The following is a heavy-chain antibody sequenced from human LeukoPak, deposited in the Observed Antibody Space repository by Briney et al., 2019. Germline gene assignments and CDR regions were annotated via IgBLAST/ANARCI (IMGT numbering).Heavy chain of an antibody. V-gene: IGHV1-2*02. CDR2: VFPHRGET. CDR1: GYTFTDYY. J-gene: IGHJ1*01. CDR3: ARPPRDLVSAAPFPF. D-gene: IGHD5/OR15-5a*01. Sequence: GASVKVSCKASGYTFTDYYIHLVRQDPAEGLEWAGLVFPHRGETDYAQRFHGRVAMTTDTSINTAYMEVYRLKSDDTGVYFCARPPRDLVSAAPFPFWGQGTLVTVSS.